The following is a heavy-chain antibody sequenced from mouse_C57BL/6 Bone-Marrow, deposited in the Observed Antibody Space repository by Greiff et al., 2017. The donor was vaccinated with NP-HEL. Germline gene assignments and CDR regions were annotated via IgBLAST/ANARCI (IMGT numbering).Heavy chain of an antibody. CDR1: GYAFSSSW. CDR2: IYPGDGDT. D-gene: IGHD2-3*01. V-gene: IGHV1-82*01. CDR3: ARWDGYSDY. Sequence: QVQLQQSGPELVKPGASVKISCKASGYAFSSSWMNWVKQRPGKGLEWIGRIYPGDGDTNYNGKFKGKATLTADKSSSTAYMQLSRLTSEDSAVYFCARWDGYSDYWGQGTTLTVSS. J-gene: IGHJ2*01.